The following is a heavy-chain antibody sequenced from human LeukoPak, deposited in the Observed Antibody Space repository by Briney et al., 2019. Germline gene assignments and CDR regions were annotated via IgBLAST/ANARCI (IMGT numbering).Heavy chain of an antibody. D-gene: IGHD3-10*01. J-gene: IGHJ3*02. CDR3: AREGSKGLSRADAFDI. V-gene: IGHV1-69*13. CDR1: GDTFSDYT. CDR2: IIPIFGTR. Sequence: ASVKVSCKASGDTFSDYTVSWVRQAPGQGLEWMGRIIPIFGTRNYAQKFQGRVTITADESTSTAYMELSSLRSEDTAVYYCAREGSKGLSRADAFDIWGQGTMVIVS.